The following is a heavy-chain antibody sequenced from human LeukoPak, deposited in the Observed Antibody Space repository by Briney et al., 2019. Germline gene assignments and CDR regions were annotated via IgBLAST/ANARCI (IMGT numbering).Heavy chain of an antibody. V-gene: IGHV3-30*18. Sequence: GGSLRLSCVGSGFTFSNYGMHRVRQAPGKGLEWVAVISHDGTNKNYAESVKGRFTISRDDSKNTLYLEMNGLTVEDTGVYYCVKDVSVSYWGQGTLVTVSS. CDR2: ISHDGTNK. D-gene: IGHD5/OR15-5a*01. CDR3: VKDVSVSY. CDR1: GFTFSNYG. J-gene: IGHJ4*02.